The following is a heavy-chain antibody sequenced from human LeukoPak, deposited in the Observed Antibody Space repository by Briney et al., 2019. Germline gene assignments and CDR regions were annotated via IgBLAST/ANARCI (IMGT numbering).Heavy chain of an antibody. CDR2: INIDGSGT. Sequence: GGSLRLSCAASGFTFSTYWMHWVRQAPGKGLVWVSRINIDGSGTSYADSVKGRFTISRDNAKNTLYLQMNSLRAEDTAVYYCAKARPGYYYMDVWGKGTTVTVSS. CDR3: AKARPGYYYMDV. D-gene: IGHD1-1*01. CDR1: GFTFSTYW. V-gene: IGHV3-74*01. J-gene: IGHJ6*03.